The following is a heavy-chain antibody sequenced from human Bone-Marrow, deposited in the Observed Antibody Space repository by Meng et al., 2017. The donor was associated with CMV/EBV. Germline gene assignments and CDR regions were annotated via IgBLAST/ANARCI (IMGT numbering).Heavy chain of an antibody. D-gene: IGHD2-2*02. V-gene: IGHV4-59*01. CDR2: IYYSGST. CDR3: ARGGVVPAAILNY. CDR1: GGSISSYY. Sequence: GSLRLSCTVSGGSISSYYWSWIRQPPGKGLEWIGYIYYSGSTNYNPSLKSRVTISVDTSKNQLPLKLSSVTAADTAVYYCARGGVVPAAILNYWGQGTLVTVSS. J-gene: IGHJ4*02.